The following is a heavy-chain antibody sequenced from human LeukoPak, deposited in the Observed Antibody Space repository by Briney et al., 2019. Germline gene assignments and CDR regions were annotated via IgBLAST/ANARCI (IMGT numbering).Heavy chain of an antibody. D-gene: IGHD3-10*01. Sequence: PSGTLSLTCAVSGGSISSSNWWSWVRQPPGKGLEWIGEIYHSGSTNYNPSLKSRVTISVDKSKNQFSLKLSSVTAADTAVYYCAREVIALIRRGDRYFDYWGQGTLVTVSS. CDR3: AREVIALIRRGDRYFDY. CDR1: GGSISSSNW. CDR2: IYHSGST. J-gene: IGHJ4*02. V-gene: IGHV4-4*02.